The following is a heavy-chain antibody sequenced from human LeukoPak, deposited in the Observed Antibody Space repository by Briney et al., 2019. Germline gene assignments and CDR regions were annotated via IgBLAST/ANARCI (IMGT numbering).Heavy chain of an antibody. D-gene: IGHD3-3*01. CDR2: ISSSGNTK. CDR3: ARPRTLFGVAGGHYIDV. J-gene: IGHJ6*03. Sequence: GGSLRLSCAASGFTFSNYWMSWVRQAPGKGLELVSHISSSGNTKYYIDSVKGRFTISRDYAKRSLYLQMNNLRVEDTAVYFCARPRTLFGVAGGHYIDVWGRGTTVTVS. V-gene: IGHV3-48*01. CDR1: GFTFSNYW.